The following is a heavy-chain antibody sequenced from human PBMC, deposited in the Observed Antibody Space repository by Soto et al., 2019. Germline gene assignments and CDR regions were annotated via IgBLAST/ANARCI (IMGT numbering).Heavy chain of an antibody. J-gene: IGHJ4*02. CDR2: IYYSGST. Sequence: SETLSLTCTVSGGSISSGGYYWSWIRQHPGKGLEWIGYIYYSGSTYYNPSLKSRVTISVDTSKNQFSLKLSSVTAADTAVYYCAREGVLELRFLTYYFDYWGQGTLVTVSS. V-gene: IGHV4-31*03. CDR3: AREGVLELRFLTYYFDY. D-gene: IGHD1-7*01. CDR1: GGSISSGGYY.